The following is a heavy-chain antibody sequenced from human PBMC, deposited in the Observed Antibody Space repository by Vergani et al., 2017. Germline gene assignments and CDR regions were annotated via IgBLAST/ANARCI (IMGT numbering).Heavy chain of an antibody. V-gene: IGHV1-2*02. CDR2: INPNSGDT. J-gene: IGHJ4*02. CDR1: GYKFIDFF. CDR3: ARAESTDPISTSFDF. Sequence: QEQLVQSGAEVKKPGASVRVSCKASGYKFIDFFIHWVRQAPGQGLEWMGGINPNSGDTNYAQRFQGRVTMTRDSIDTAYMEVSSLTSDDPAVFYCARAESTDPISTSFDFWGQGTLVTVSS. D-gene: IGHD2-2*01.